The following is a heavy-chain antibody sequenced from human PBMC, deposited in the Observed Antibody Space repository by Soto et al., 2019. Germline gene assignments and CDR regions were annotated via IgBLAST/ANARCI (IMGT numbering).Heavy chain of an antibody. CDR2: ISGSGGST. J-gene: IGHJ6*02. V-gene: IGHV3-23*01. CDR3: ASLGYCSSTSCYMGYYGMDV. Sequence: VGSLRLSCAASGFTFSSYAMSWVRQAPGKGLEWVSAISGSGGSTYYADSVKGRFTISRDNSKNTLYLQMNSLRAEDTAVYYCASLGYCSSTSCYMGYYGMDVWGQGTTVTVSS. CDR1: GFTFSSYA. D-gene: IGHD2-2*02.